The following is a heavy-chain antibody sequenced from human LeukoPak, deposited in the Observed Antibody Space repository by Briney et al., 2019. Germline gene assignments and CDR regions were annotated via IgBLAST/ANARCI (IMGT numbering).Heavy chain of an antibody. D-gene: IGHD6-19*01. CDR3: ARGYSSGWSND. CDR1: GGSFSGYY. CDR2: MYYSGST. Sequence: NPSETLSLTCTVSGGSFSGYYWSWIRQPPGKGLEWIAYMYYSGSTNYNPSLKSRVTIKVETSKNQYSLKLSSVTAADTAVYCCARGYSSGWSNDGGRGTRVTVSS. J-gene: IGHJ4*02. V-gene: IGHV4-59*01.